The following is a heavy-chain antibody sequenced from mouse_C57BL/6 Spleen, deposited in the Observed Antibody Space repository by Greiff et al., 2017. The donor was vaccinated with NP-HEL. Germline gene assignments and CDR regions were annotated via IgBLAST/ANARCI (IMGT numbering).Heavy chain of an antibody. CDR1: GFTFSSYG. J-gene: IGHJ1*03. CDR3: ARHDTTVVDSYWYFDV. CDR2: ISNGGSYT. Sequence: EVMLVESGGDLVKPGGSLKLSCAASGFTFSSYGMSWVRQTPDKRLEWVATISNGGSYTYYPDSVKGRFTISRDNAKNTLYLQMSSLKSEDTAMYYCARHDTTVVDSYWYFDVWGTGTTVTVSS. V-gene: IGHV5-6*01. D-gene: IGHD1-1*01.